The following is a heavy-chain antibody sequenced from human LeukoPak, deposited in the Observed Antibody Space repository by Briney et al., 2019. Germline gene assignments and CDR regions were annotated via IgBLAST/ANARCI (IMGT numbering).Heavy chain of an antibody. D-gene: IGHD3-3*01. V-gene: IGHV6-1*01. CDR1: GDSVSSNSAA. CDR3: ARVGINDFWSGSPDY. CDR2: TYYRSKWYY. Sequence: SQTLSLTCAISGDSVSSNSAAWNWIRQSPSRGLEWLGRTYYRSKWYYDYAVAVKSRISINPDTSKNQFSLQLSSVTPEDTAVYYCARVGINDFWSGSPDYWGQGTLVIVSS. J-gene: IGHJ4*02.